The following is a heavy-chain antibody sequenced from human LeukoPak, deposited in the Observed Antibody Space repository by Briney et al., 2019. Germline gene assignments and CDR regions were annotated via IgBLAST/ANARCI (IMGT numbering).Heavy chain of an antibody. D-gene: IGHD5-18*01. V-gene: IGHV3-30-3*01. CDR2: ISYDGSNK. CDR1: GFTFSSYA. J-gene: IGHJ3*02. CDR3: ARETAYAFDI. Sequence: GGSLRLSCAASGFTFSSYAMHWVRQAPGKGLEWVAVISYDGSNKYYADSVKGRFTISRDNSKNTLYLQMNSLRAEDTAVYYCARETAYAFDIWGQGTMVTVPS.